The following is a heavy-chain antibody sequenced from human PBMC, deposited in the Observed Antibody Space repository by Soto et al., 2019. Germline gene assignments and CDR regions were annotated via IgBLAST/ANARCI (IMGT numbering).Heavy chain of an antibody. J-gene: IGHJ4*02. D-gene: IGHD4-17*01. CDR3: ARTVDYGDSYYFDY. V-gene: IGHV4-31*03. CDR1: GGSISSVEYY. Sequence: QVQLQDSGPGLVKPSQTLALTCTVSGGSISSVEYYWSWVRQHPGKGLEWIGYMYYSGSTYSNPSIKSRITISVAKATSQFALKLGSVTAADTAVYYCARTVDYGDSYYFDYWGQGAMVTVSS. CDR2: MYYSGST.